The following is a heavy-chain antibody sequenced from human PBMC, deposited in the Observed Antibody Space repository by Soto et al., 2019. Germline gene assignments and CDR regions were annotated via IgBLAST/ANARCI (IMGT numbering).Heavy chain of an antibody. Sequence: GGSLRLSCAASGFTFSSYSMNWVRQAPGKGLEWVSSISSSSSYIYYADSVKGRFTISRDNAKNSLYLQMNSLRAEDTAVYYCARLHIIMIVVAPLAGVDYWGQGTLVTVSS. CDR1: GFTFSSYS. CDR2: ISSSSSYI. CDR3: ARLHIIMIVVAPLAGVDY. J-gene: IGHJ4*02. D-gene: IGHD3-22*01. V-gene: IGHV3-21*01.